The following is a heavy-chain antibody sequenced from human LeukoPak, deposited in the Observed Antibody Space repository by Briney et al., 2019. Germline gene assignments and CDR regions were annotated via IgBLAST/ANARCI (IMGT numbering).Heavy chain of an antibody. CDR1: GYTLTELS. D-gene: IGHD2-21*01. J-gene: IGHJ4*02. Sequence: ASVKVSCKVSGYTLTELSMHWVRQAPGKGLEWMGGFDPEDGETIYAQKFQSRVTMTEDTSTDTAYMELSSLRSEDTAVYYCATDLSFLGFPGYWGQGTLVTVSS. CDR2: FDPEDGET. V-gene: IGHV1-24*01. CDR3: ATDLSFLGFPGY.